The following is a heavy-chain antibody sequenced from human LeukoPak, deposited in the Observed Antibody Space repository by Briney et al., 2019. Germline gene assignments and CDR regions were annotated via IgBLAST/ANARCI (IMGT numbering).Heavy chain of an antibody. CDR1: GFTFGTYS. V-gene: IGHV3-23*01. D-gene: IGHD3-22*01. J-gene: IGHJ5*02. CDR2: ISGSGGST. CDR3: AKDRSYYDSSGSTWFDP. Sequence: PGGSLRLSCAASGFTFGTYSMSWVRQAPGKGLEWVSAISGSGGSTYYADSVKGRFTISRDNSKNTLYLQMNSLRAEDTAVYYCAKDRSYYDSSGSTWFDPWGQGTLVTVSS.